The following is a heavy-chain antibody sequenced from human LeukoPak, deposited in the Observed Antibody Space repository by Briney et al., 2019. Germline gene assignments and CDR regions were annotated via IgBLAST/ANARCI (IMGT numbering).Heavy chain of an antibody. CDR2: IYHSGST. V-gene: IGHV4-59*01. D-gene: IGHD1-1*01. J-gene: IGHJ2*01. Sequence: PSETLSLTRTVSGGSISSYYWSWIRQPPGKGLEWIGYIYHSGSTNYNPSLKSRVTISVDTSKNQFSLKLSSVTAADTAVYYCARDPNWVFDLWGRGTLVTVSS. CDR1: GGSISSYY. CDR3: ARDPNWVFDL.